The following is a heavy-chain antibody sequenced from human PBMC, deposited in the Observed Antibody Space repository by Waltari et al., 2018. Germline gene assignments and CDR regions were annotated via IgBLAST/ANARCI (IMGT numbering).Heavy chain of an antibody. D-gene: IGHD1-20*01. CDR3: ARTHIRGITGTEGNWFDP. Sequence: QVQLQESGSGLVKPSETLSLTCTVSGGSISRYYWSWIRQPPGQGLEWIGYIYYSGSTNYNPSLKSRVTISVDTSKNQFSLKLSSVTAADTAVYYCARTHIRGITGTEGNWFDPWGQGTLVTVSS. J-gene: IGHJ5*02. CDR1: GGSISRYY. CDR2: IYYSGST. V-gene: IGHV4-59*01.